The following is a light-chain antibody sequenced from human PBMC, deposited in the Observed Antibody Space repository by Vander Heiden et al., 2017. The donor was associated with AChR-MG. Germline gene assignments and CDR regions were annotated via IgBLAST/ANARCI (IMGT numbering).Light chain of an antibody. J-gene: IGLJ2*01. Sequence: QSALTQPPSASGSPAQSVPIPCTGTSSDVGGYNYVSCYQQPPGNAPNLIIYEVSKWPSGVPDRFSGSKSGTTASLTVSGLQAEDDADYYCSSYGGSNNVVFGGGTKLTVL. CDR1: SSDVGGYNY. CDR3: SSYGGSNNVV. V-gene: IGLV2-8*01. CDR2: EVS.